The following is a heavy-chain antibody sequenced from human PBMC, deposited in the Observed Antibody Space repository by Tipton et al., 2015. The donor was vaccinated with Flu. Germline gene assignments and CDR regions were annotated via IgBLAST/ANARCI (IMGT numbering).Heavy chain of an antibody. Sequence: LRLSCTVSGGSISSGDYYWSWIRQPPGKGLEWIGYIYYSGSTYYNPSLKSRVTMSVDTSKNQFSLQLSSVTAADTAVYYCARGPYGPVELDLWGRGTLVTVSS. CDR2: IYYSGST. J-gene: IGHJ2*01. D-gene: IGHD4-17*01. V-gene: IGHV4-30-4*01. CDR3: ARGPYGPVELDL. CDR1: GGSISSGDYY.